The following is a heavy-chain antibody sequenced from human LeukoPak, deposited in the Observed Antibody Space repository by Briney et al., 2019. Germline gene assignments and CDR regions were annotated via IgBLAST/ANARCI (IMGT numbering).Heavy chain of an antibody. V-gene: IGHV4-4*07. CDR1: GGSISSYY. J-gene: IGHJ3*02. CDR3: ARDQDTLTGNDAFDI. CDR2: IYTSGST. D-gene: IGHD3-9*01. Sequence: SETLSLTCTVSGGSISSYYWSWIRQPAGKGLEWIGRIYTSGSTNYNPSLKSRVTMSVDTSKNQFSLKLSSVTAADTAVYYCARDQDTLTGNDAFDIWGQGTMVTVSS.